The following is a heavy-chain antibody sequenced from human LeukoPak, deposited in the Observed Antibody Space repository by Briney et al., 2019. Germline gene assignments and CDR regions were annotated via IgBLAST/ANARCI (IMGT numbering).Heavy chain of an antibody. J-gene: IGHJ4*02. CDR1: GGSISIYY. D-gene: IGHD1-26*01. Sequence: PSETLSLTCTVSGGSISIYYWTWIRQPAGKGPEWIGRIYPSGSTNYNPSLKSRVTMSVDTSKNQFSLKLSSVTAADTAVYYCARENSGSYREFDYWGQGTLVTVSS. V-gene: IGHV4-4*07. CDR3: ARENSGSYREFDY. CDR2: IYPSGST.